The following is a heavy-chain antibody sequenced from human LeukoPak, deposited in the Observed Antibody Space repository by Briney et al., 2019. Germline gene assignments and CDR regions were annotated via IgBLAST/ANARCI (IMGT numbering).Heavy chain of an antibody. Sequence: GGSLRLSCAASGFTFSSYWMSWVRQAPGKGLEWVAVISYDGSNKYYADSVKGRFTISRDNSKNTLYLQMNSLRAEDTAVYYCARTGITLFDYWGQGTLVTVSS. J-gene: IGHJ4*02. CDR2: ISYDGSNK. CDR3: ARTGITLFDY. CDR1: GFTFSSYW. D-gene: IGHD3-10*01. V-gene: IGHV3-30*03.